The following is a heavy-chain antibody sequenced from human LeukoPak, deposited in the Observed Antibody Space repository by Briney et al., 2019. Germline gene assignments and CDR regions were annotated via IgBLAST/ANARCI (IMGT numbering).Heavy chain of an antibody. CDR3: ARASAYCSGGSCYYYYYYMDV. CDR1: GYTFTSYY. D-gene: IGHD2-15*01. V-gene: IGHV1-2*02. Sequence: ASVKVSCKASGYTFTSYYMHWVRQAPGQGLEWMGWINPNSGGTNYAQKFQGRVTMTRDTSISTAYMELSRLRSDDTAVYYCARASAYCSGGSCYYYYYYMDVWAKGPRSPSP. J-gene: IGHJ6*03. CDR2: INPNSGGT.